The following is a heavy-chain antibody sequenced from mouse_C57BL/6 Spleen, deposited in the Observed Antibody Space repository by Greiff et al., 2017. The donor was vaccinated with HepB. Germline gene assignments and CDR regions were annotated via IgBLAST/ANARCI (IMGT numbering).Heavy chain of an antibody. V-gene: IGHV1-59*01. CDR3: ARVDYDSPFAY. J-gene: IGHJ3*01. D-gene: IGHD2-4*01. CDR2: IDPSDSYT. CDR1: GYTFTSYW. Sequence: VQLQQPGAELVRPGPSVKLSCKASGYTFTSYWMHWVKQRPGQGLEWIGVIDPSDSYTNYNQKFKGKATLTVDTSSSTAYMQLSSLTSEDSAVYYCARVDYDSPFAYWGQGTLVTVSA.